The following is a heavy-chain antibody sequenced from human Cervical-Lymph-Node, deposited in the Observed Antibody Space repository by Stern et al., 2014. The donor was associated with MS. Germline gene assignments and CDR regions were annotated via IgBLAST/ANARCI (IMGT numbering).Heavy chain of an antibody. D-gene: IGHD2-8*01. Sequence: QVTLKESGPVLVKPTETVTLTCTISGLSLSNARMGVTWIRQPPGKALEWLAHVFSNDDKSYNTSLGSMATLSQRTSQSQVVLTMTNMEPVDTATYYCARIPYCSNGVCSLWDYFFDLWGQGILVTVSS. J-gene: IGHJ4*02. CDR3: ARIPYCSNGVCSLWDYFFDL. CDR1: GLSLSNARMG. V-gene: IGHV2-26*03. CDR2: VFSNDDK.